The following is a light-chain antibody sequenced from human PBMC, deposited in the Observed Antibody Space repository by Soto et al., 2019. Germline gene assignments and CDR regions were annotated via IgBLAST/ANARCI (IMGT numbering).Light chain of an antibody. Sequence: DIVFSHSPCALSVITGERATLSCRASQSVSSSYLAWYQQKPGQAPGLLIYGASSRATGIPDRFSGSGSGTDFTLTISSLEPEDFAAYYCQQYFTSRWTFGQGTKVDIK. CDR3: QQYFTSRWT. CDR2: GAS. CDR1: QSVSSSY. V-gene: IGKV3-20*01. J-gene: IGKJ1*01.